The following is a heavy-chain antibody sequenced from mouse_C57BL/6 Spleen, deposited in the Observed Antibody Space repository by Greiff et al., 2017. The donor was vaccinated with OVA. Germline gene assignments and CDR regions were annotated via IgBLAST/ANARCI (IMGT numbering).Heavy chain of an antibody. V-gene: IGHV1-18*01. J-gene: IGHJ1*03. CDR1: GYTFTDYN. CDR3: ARGDYYGRSYREYFDV. D-gene: IGHD1-1*01. Sequence: VQLQQSGPELVKPGASVKIPCKASGYTFTDYNMDWVKQSHGKSLEWIGDINPNNGGTIYNQKFKGKATLTVDKSSSTAYMELRSLTSEDTAVYYCARGDYYGRSYREYFDVWGTGTTVTVSS. CDR2: INPNNGGT.